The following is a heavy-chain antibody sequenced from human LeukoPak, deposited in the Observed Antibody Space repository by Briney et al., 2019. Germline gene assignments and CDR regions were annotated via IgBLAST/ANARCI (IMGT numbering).Heavy chain of an antibody. D-gene: IGHD3-3*01. CDR3: AKEAPYYDFWSGYSGYFDY. Sequence: GGSLRLSCAASGFTFSSYSMNWVRQAPGKGLEWVSSISSSSSYIYYADSVKGRFTISRDNSKNTLYLQMNSLRAEDTAVYYCAKEAPYYDFWSGYSGYFDYWGQGTLVTVSS. J-gene: IGHJ4*02. V-gene: IGHV3-21*04. CDR2: ISSSSSYI. CDR1: GFTFSSYS.